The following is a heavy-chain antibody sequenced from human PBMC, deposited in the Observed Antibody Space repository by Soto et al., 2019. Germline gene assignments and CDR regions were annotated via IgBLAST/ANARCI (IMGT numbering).Heavy chain of an antibody. CDR3: ARAGGRHSGGVAY. CDR2: IIPIFGTA. V-gene: IGHV1-69*01. Sequence: QVQLVQSGAEVKKPGSSVKVSCKASGGTFSSYSINWVRQAPGQGLEWMGEIIPIFGTANYAQKFQGRVTITAAASTSTAYMELSSLRSEYTAVYYCARAGGRHSGGVAYWGQGTLVTVSS. J-gene: IGHJ4*02. D-gene: IGHD1-26*01. CDR1: GGTFSSYS.